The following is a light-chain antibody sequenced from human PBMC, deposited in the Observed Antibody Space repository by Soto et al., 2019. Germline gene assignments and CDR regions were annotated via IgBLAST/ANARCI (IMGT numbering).Light chain of an antibody. CDR2: RAS. CDR3: LQGTPWPPT. J-gene: IGKJ1*01. CDR1: QSLVYSDGNAY. V-gene: IGKV2-30*01. Sequence: DVVMTQSPLSLPVTLGQPASISCRSSQSLVYSDGNAYMSWFQQRPGQSPRRLIYRASNRDSGVSDRFSGSGSGTDFTLQINRVEAEDVGIYFCLQGTPWPPTFGRGTRVEIK.